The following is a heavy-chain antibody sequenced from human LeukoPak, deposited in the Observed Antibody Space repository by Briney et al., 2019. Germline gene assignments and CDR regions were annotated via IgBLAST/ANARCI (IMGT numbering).Heavy chain of an antibody. V-gene: IGHV1-18*01. CDR3: GKGSTGWSRDP. J-gene: IGHJ5*02. Sequence: ASVKVSCKASGYTFTERGISWMRHVPGQGLEWMGWISATSGNTCYAQTFQDRVTMTTDASTSTAYMELRDLTADDTAVYYCGKGSTGWSRDPWGQGTLVTVSS. D-gene: IGHD6-19*01. CDR2: ISATSGNT. CDR1: GYTFTERG.